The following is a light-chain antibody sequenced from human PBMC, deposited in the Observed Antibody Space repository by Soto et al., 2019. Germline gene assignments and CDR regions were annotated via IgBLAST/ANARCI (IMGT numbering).Light chain of an antibody. CDR1: TSNIGSNY. Sequence: QSVLTQPPSASGTPGQRVTISCSGSTSNIGSNYVYWYQQLPGTAPKLLIYMNNQRPSGVPDRFSGSKSGTSASLAISGLRSEDEADYYCAAWDDSLSGRVFGGGTTLTVL. V-gene: IGLV1-47*01. CDR3: AAWDDSLSGRV. CDR2: MNN. J-gene: IGLJ2*01.